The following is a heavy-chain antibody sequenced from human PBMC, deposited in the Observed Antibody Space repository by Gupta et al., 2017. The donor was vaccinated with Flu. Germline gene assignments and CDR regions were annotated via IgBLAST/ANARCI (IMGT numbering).Heavy chain of an antibody. Sequence: EVQPLESGGGLVQPGGSLSLSCAAAGFTFRSYAMIWVRPAPGKGLEWVSAISGSGGSTYYANSVKGRFTIARDNSKNTLYLQMNSLRAEDTAVYYCAKESRMGGTTGRLGYWGQGTLVTVSS. CDR3: AKESRMGGTTGRLGY. CDR1: GFTFRSYA. J-gene: IGHJ4*02. CDR2: ISGSGGST. V-gene: IGHV3-23*01. D-gene: IGHD1-1*01.